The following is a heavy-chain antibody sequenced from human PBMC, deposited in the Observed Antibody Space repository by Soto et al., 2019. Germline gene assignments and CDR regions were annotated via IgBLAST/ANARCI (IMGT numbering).Heavy chain of an antibody. D-gene: IGHD2-21*02. CDR1: GGTVASSHW. CDR2: VYHTGDT. Sequence: QVQLQESGPRLVKPSESLSLTCGVSGGTVASSHWWSWVRQSPGRGLEWIGNVYHTGDTNFNPSLQSRVTFSVAKSNNPFSLRLTSVTAADTAVYFCAREIVTAGGNNYFDPWGPGTLVTVSS. V-gene: IGHV4-4*02. J-gene: IGHJ5*02. CDR3: AREIVTAGGNNYFDP.